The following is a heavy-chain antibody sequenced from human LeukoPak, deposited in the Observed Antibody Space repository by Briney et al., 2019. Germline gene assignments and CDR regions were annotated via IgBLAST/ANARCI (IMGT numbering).Heavy chain of an antibody. CDR3: ARDLGSEGLHWFDP. CDR2: INPNSGGT. D-gene: IGHD3-10*01. V-gene: IGHV1-2*02. CDR1: GYTFTGYY. Sequence: GASEKVSCKASGYTFTGYYMHWVRQAPGQGLEWMGWINPNSGGTNYAQKFQGRVTMTRDTSISTAYMELSRLRSDDTAVYYCARDLGSEGLHWFDPWGQGTLVTVSS. J-gene: IGHJ5*02.